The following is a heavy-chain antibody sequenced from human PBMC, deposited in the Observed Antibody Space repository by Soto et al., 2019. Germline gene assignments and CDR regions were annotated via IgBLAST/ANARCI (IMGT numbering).Heavy chain of an antibody. Sequence: SGGSLRLSCAASGFTFSSYAMSWVRQAPGKGLEWVSAISGSGGSTYYADSVKGRFTISRDNSKNTLYLQMNSLRAEDTAVYYCALRFLEWLSSYYYGMDVWGQGTTVTVSS. CDR2: ISGSGGST. CDR1: GFTFSSYA. J-gene: IGHJ6*02. D-gene: IGHD3-3*01. V-gene: IGHV3-23*01. CDR3: ALRFLEWLSSYYYGMDV.